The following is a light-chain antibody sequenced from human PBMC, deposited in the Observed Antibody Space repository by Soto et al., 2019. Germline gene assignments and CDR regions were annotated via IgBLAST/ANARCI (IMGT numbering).Light chain of an antibody. Sequence: QSALTQPASVSGSPGQSITISCTGTSSDVGSYNLVSWYQQLPGKAPKLIIYEVNERPSGISNRFSGSKSGNTASLTISGLQAEDDADYYCCSYAGSSILVFGGGTKLTVL. J-gene: IGLJ3*02. V-gene: IGLV2-23*02. CDR1: SSDVGSYNL. CDR2: EVN. CDR3: CSYAGSSILV.